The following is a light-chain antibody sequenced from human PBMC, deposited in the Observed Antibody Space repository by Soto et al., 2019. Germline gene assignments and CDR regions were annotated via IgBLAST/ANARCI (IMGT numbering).Light chain of an antibody. CDR2: AAS. CDR1: QSISSY. CDR3: QRSYRTPYT. Sequence: DIQMTQSASSLSASVGDIVTITYRASQSISSYLNWYQKKPGKAPKLLIYAASSLQSGVPSRFSGSGSGTHFTLTISSLQPEDFATYYFQRSYRTPYTFGQGTKLEI. J-gene: IGKJ2*01. V-gene: IGKV1-39*01.